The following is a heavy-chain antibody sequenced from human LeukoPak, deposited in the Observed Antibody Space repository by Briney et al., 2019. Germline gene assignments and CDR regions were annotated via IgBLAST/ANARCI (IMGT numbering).Heavy chain of an antibody. D-gene: IGHD3-10*01. CDR3: ARAGITMVRVVIIRKGNWFDP. V-gene: IGHV3-21*01. CDR2: ISSSSSYI. CDR1: GFTFSSYS. J-gene: IGHJ5*02. Sequence: GGSLRLSCAASGFTFSSYSMNWVRQAPGKGLEWVSSISSSSSYIYYADSVKGRFTISRDNAKNSLYLQMNSLRAEDTAVYYCARAGITMVRVVIIRKGNWFDPWGQGTLVTVSS.